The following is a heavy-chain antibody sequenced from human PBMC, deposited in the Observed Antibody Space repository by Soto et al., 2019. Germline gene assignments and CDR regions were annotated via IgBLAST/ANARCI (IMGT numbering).Heavy chain of an antibody. J-gene: IGHJ5*02. Sequence: SETLSLTCAVSGGSISSGGSSWSWIRQPPGKGLEWIGSIYYSGSTYYNPSLKSRVTISVDTSKNQFSLKLSSVTAADAAVYYCATQEVGGSYVYTFDPWGQGTLVTVSS. V-gene: IGHV4-30-2*03. CDR3: ATQEVGGSYVYTFDP. CDR2: IYYSGST. CDR1: GGSISSGGSS. D-gene: IGHD1-26*01.